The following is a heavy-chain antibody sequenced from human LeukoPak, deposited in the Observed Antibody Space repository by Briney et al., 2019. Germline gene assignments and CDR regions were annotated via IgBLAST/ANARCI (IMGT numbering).Heavy chain of an antibody. CDR1: GASISGWY. CDR3: ARETSLAGFASGLGFNY. V-gene: IGHV4-59*01. Sequence: TSETLSLTCTVSGASISGWYWSWIRQPPGKGLEWIGYVYGSGYTNYHPSLKSRATISIDTSKNHFSLKLTSVTAADTATYYCARETSLAGFASGLGFNYWGQGILVTVSS. CDR2: VYGSGYT. D-gene: IGHD6-19*01. J-gene: IGHJ4*02.